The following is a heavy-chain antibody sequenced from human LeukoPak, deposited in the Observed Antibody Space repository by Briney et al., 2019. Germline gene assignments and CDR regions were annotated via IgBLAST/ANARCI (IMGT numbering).Heavy chain of an antibody. CDR3: VRWGGEADMAD. V-gene: IGHV3-7*01. D-gene: IGHD3-10*01. CDR2: INPDGSDT. Sequence: GGSLRLSCEASGFTFSSYWIAWVRQSPGKGLEWVANINPDGSDTYYVDSVKGRFTITRDNAKKSMFLQMNSLRAEETAVYRCVRWGGEADMADWGQGTLVIVSS. J-gene: IGHJ4*02. CDR1: GFTFSSYW.